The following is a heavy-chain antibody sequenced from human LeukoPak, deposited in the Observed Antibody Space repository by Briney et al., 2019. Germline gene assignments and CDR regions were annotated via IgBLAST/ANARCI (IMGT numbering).Heavy chain of an antibody. CDR3: AKRKPFSRTTGANAFDI. D-gene: IGHD4-17*01. CDR1: GFTFSSYA. V-gene: IGHV3-23*01. CDR2: ISGSGGST. Sequence: PGGSLRLSCAASGFTFSSYAMSWVRQAPGKGLEWVSAISGSGGSTYYADSVKGRFTISRDNSKNTLYLQMNSLRAEDTAVYYCAKRKPFSRTTGANAFDIWGQGTMVTVSS. J-gene: IGHJ3*02.